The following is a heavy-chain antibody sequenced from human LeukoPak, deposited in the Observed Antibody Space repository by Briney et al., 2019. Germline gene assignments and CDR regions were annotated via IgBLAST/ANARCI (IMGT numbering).Heavy chain of an antibody. CDR3: ARQQPPDNWFDP. J-gene: IGHJ5*02. CDR2: IYYSGST. CDR1: GGSISSSSYY. D-gene: IGHD1-1*01. V-gene: IGHV4-39*01. Sequence: PSETLSLTCTVSGGSISSSSYYWGWIRQPPGKGLEWIGSIYYSGSTYYNPSLKSRVTLSQEQSKNHFSLKLNHVTAADTAVYYCARQQPPDNWFDPWGQGTLVTVPS.